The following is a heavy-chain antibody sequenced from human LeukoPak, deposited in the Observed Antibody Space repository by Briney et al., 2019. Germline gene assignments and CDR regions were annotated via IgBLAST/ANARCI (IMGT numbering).Heavy chain of an antibody. V-gene: IGHV1-24*01. CDR1: GYTLTELS. CDR3: ARDNSVGDYAWWFDP. Sequence: ASVKVSCKVSGYTLTELSMHWVRQAPGKGLEWMGRFDPEDGETIYAQKFQGRVTMTRDMSTSTDYMELSSLRSEDTAVYYCARDNSVGDYAWWFDPWGQGTLVTVSS. CDR2: FDPEDGET. J-gene: IGHJ5*02. D-gene: IGHD1-26*01.